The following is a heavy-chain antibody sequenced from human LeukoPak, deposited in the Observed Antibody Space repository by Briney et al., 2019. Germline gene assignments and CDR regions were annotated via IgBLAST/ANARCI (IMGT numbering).Heavy chain of an antibody. CDR2: INHSGST. Sequence: SETLSLTCAVYGGSFSGYYWNWIRQPPGKGLEWIGEINHSGSTNYNPSLKSRVTISVDTSKNQFSLKLSSVTAADTAVYYCARGRKYSSSSKNYYYYYMDVWGKGTTVTVSS. V-gene: IGHV4-34*01. J-gene: IGHJ6*03. CDR1: GGSFSGYY. D-gene: IGHD6-6*01. CDR3: ARGRKYSSSSKNYYYYYMDV.